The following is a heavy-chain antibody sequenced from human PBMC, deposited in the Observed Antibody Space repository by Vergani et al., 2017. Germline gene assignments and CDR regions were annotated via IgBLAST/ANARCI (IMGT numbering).Heavy chain of an antibody. D-gene: IGHD2-15*01. CDR1: GGSISSGSYY. Sequence: QVQLQESGPGLVKPSQTLSLTCTVSGGSISSGSYYWSWIRQPAGKGLEWIGRIYTSGSTNYNPSLKSRVTMSVDTSKNQFSLKLSSVTAADTAVYYCARDSGSGSGGRTDYGMDVWGQGTTVTVSS. CDR2: IYTSGST. CDR3: ARDSGSGSGGRTDYGMDV. V-gene: IGHV4-61*02. J-gene: IGHJ6*02.